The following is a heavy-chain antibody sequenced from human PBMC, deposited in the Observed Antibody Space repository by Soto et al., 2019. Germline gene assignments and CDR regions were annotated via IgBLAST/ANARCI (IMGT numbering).Heavy chain of an antibody. Sequence: QVQLQVSGPGLVKPSETLSLTCTVSGDSISAYSWSWVRQPPGKGLEWIGNINYNGNTKYNPSLTSRVTMSVDTTKNPFSLRLISVTAADTGIYFCAREGNLGRWLQPLDFWGQGTLVTVSS. CDR3: AREGNLGRWLQPLDF. V-gene: IGHV4-59*01. D-gene: IGHD5-12*01. CDR2: INYNGNT. CDR1: GDSISAYS. J-gene: IGHJ4*02.